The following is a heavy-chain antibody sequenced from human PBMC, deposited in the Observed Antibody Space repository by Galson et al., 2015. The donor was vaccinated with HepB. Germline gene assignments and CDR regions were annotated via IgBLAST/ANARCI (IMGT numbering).Heavy chain of an antibody. CDR1: GGTFSSYA. J-gene: IGHJ4*02. CDR2: IIPIFGTA. D-gene: IGHD3-3*01. Sequence: SVKVSCKASGGTFSSYAISWVRQAPGQGLEWMGGIIPIFGTANYAQKFQGRVTITADESTSTAYMELSSLRSEDTAVYYCARHRALKYYLRFLEWSLFDYWGQGTLVTVSS. CDR3: ARHRALKYYLRFLEWSLFDY. V-gene: IGHV1-69*13.